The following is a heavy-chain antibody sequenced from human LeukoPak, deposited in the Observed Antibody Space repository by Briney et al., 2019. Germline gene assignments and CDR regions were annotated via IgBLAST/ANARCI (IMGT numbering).Heavy chain of an antibody. J-gene: IGHJ4*02. CDR3: ARKTSDWYAALDH. V-gene: IGHV1-69*05. CDR2: IIPIFGTA. Sequence: ASVKVSCKASGGTFSRNVISWVRQAPGQGLEWMGRIIPIFGTANYAQKFQGRVTITTDESTSTAYMELNSPRSEDTAIYYCARKTSDWYAALDHWGQGTLVTVSS. CDR1: GGTFSRNV. D-gene: IGHD6-19*01.